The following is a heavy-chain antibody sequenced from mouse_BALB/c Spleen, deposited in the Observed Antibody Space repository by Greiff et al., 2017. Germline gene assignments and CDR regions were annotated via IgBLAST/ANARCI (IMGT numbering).Heavy chain of an antibody. Sequence: EVKLVESGGGLVKPGGSLKLSCAASGFTFSSYAMSWVRQTPEKRLEWVASISSGGSTYYPDSVKGRFTISRDNARNILYLQMSSLRSEDTAMYYCARESLLRLSYAMDYWGQGTSVTVSS. J-gene: IGHJ4*01. CDR2: ISSGGST. CDR3: ARESLLRLSYAMDY. V-gene: IGHV5-6-5*01. D-gene: IGHD1-2*01. CDR1: GFTFSSYA.